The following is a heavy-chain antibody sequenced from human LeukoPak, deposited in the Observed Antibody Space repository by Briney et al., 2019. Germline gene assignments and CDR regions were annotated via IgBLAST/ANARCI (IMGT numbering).Heavy chain of an antibody. CDR1: GGSISSYY. J-gene: IGHJ4*02. V-gene: IGHV4-4*07. CDR3: ARGDYGGNPGGYDY. CDR2: IYTSGST. Sequence: PSETLSLTCTVSGGSISSYYWSWIRQPPGKGLEWIGRIYTSGSTNYNPSLKSRVTMSVDTSKNQFSLKLSSVTAADTAVYYCARGDYGGNPGGYDYWGQGTLVTVSS. D-gene: IGHD4-23*01.